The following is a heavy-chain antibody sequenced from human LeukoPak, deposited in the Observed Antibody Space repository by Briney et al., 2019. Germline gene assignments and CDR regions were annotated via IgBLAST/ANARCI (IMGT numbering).Heavy chain of an antibody. D-gene: IGHD2-2*01. CDR3: ARLASSIEVDY. V-gene: IGHV4-59*01. Sequence: SETLSLTCTDSGGSISSYYWSWIRQPPGKGLEWIGYIYYSGSTNYNPSLKSRVTISVDTSKNQFSLKLSSVTAAGTAVYYCARLASSIEVDYWGQGTLVTVSS. CDR1: GGSISSYY. J-gene: IGHJ4*02. CDR2: IYYSGST.